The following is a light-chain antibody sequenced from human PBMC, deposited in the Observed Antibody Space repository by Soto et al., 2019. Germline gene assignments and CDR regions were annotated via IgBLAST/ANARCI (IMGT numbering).Light chain of an antibody. Sequence: EKVLTQSPAILALSPGDTATLSCRASQSVGRYLAWYQQKPGQAPRLVIYDASKRATGVPDRFSGSVCGTDFTLSISKLEPEDFAIYYCQQRNNWPPITFGQGTR. CDR3: QQRNNWPPIT. J-gene: IGKJ5*01. V-gene: IGKV3-11*01. CDR2: DAS. CDR1: QSVGRY.